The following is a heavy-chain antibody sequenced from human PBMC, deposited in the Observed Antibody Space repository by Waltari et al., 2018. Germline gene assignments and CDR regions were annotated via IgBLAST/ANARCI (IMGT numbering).Heavy chain of an antibody. CDR3: ARAGLGSPSQWLQLFDS. D-gene: IGHD5-12*01. J-gene: IGHJ4*02. CDR1: GVSVSYNY. Sequence: EEQLVESGGGLIQPGGSLRLSCEASGVSVSYNYMSWVRQAPGKGLGWVAVIHADRNTYYGDSVKGRFTISRDISKNTLYLQMNSLTVEDSAMYYCARAGLGSPSQWLQLFDSWGQGTLVTVSA. V-gene: IGHV3-53*01. CDR2: IHADRNT.